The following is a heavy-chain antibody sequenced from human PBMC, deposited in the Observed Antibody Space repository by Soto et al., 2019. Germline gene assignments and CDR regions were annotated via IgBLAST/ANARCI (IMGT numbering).Heavy chain of an antibody. Sequence: GSLRLSCAASGFTFSSYSMNWVRQAPGKGLEWVSSISSSSSYIYYADSVKGRFTISRDNAKNSLYLQMNSLRAEDTAVYYCERDRPFYGMDVWGQGTTVTVYS. J-gene: IGHJ6*02. CDR2: ISSSSSYI. V-gene: IGHV3-21*01. CDR3: ERDRPFYGMDV. CDR1: GFTFSSYS.